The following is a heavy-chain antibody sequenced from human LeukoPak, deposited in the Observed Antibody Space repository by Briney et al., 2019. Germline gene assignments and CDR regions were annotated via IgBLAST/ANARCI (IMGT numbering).Heavy chain of an antibody. Sequence: ASVKVFCTVSGSSLTELSLYWVRQAPGKGLEWMGGFDVIDAKTFYAQKFQGRVTMTEDSSTDTAYMELSSLRSDDTAFYYCAAGRPYSLLDYWGQGTLLTVSS. J-gene: IGHJ4*02. CDR1: GSSLTELS. CDR2: FDVIDAKT. V-gene: IGHV1-24*01. CDR3: AAGRPYSLLDY. D-gene: IGHD5-18*01.